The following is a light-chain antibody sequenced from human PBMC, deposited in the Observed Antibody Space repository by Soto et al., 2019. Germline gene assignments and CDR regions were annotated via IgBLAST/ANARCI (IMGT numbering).Light chain of an antibody. CDR3: QQYSSSPRT. Sequence: EIALTQSPGTLSLSPGERATLSCGASQSVSSSYLAWYQQKPGQAPRLLIYGTSSRATGIPDRFSASGSGTDFNLTISRLEREDLAVYYFQQYSSSPRTFGQGTKLELK. CDR1: QSVSSSY. V-gene: IGKV3-20*01. J-gene: IGKJ1*01. CDR2: GTS.